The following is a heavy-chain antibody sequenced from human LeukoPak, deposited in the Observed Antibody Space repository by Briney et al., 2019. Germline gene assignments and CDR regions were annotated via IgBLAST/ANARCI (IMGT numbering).Heavy chain of an antibody. CDR3: ARANSSGYRYYFDY. Sequence: SETLSLTCTVSGGSISSYYWSWIRQPAGKGLEWIGRIYTSGSTNYNPSPKSRVTMSVDTSKNQFSLKLSSVTAADTAVYYCARANSSGYRYYFDYWGQGTLVTVSS. D-gene: IGHD3-22*01. CDR1: GGSISSYY. J-gene: IGHJ4*02. CDR2: IYTSGST. V-gene: IGHV4-4*07.